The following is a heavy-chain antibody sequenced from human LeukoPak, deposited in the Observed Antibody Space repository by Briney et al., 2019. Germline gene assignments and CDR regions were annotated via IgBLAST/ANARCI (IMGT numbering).Heavy chain of an antibody. CDR3: AREVSGTYRDYFDY. Sequence: GASVKVSCKASGYTFTSYGISWVRQAPGQGLEWMGWISAYNGDTNDAQKFQDRVTMTTDASTSTAYMELRSLRSDVTAVYYCAREVSGTYRDYFDYWGQGTLVTVSS. CDR2: ISAYNGDT. V-gene: IGHV1-18*01. J-gene: IGHJ4*02. D-gene: IGHD1-26*01. CDR1: GYTFTSYG.